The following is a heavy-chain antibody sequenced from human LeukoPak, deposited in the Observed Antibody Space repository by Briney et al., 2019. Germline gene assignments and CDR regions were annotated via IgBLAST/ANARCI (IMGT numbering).Heavy chain of an antibody. CDR3: ARVWGSSGHIDY. J-gene: IGHJ4*02. Sequence: PSETLSLTCTVSGYWGWFRQPPGKGLEWIASISHTGTTYYNPSLKSRVTISMDTSKNHFSLTLTSVTAADTAVYYCARVWGSSGHIDYWGQGTLVTVSS. D-gene: IGHD3-22*01. CDR2: ISHTGTT. V-gene: IGHV4-38-2*02. CDR1: GY.